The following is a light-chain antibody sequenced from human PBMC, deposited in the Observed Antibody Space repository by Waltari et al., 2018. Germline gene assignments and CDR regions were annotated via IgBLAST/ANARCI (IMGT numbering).Light chain of an antibody. CDR3: QQYNTYST. J-gene: IGKJ1*01. V-gene: IGKV1-5*03. CDR2: KAS. CDR1: QSISTW. Sequence: DIQMTQSPYTLSASVGGRVTLTSRASQSISTWLAWHQQKPGKAPNLLIYKASSLHSGVASRCSGSASGTESTLTSSSLQADDVATYYCQQYNTYSTFGQGTKVEIK.